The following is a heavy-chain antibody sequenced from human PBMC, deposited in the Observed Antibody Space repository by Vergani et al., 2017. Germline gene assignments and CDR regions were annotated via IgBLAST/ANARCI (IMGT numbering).Heavy chain of an antibody. Sequence: QVQLQESGPGLVKPSETLSLTCTVSGYSISSGYYWGWIRQPPGKGLEWIGSIYHSGSTYYNPSLKSRVTISVDTSKNQFSLKLRSVTAADTAVYYCASLPSLGYYDYYMDVGGKGTTVTVS. V-gene: IGHV4-38-2*02. CDR3: ASLPSLGYYDYYMDV. J-gene: IGHJ6*03. CDR2: IYHSGST. CDR1: GYSISSGYY.